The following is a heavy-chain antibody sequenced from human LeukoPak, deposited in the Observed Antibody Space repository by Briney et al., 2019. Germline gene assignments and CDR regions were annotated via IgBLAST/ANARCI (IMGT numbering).Heavy chain of an antibody. CDR3: ARGSKAAPGTFDY. CDR2: INHSGST. J-gene: IGHJ4*02. D-gene: IGHD6-13*01. CDR1: GGSFSGYY. V-gene: IGHV4-34*01. Sequence: SETLSLTCAVYGGSFSGYYWSWIRQPPGKGLEWIGEINHSGSTNYNPSLKSRVTISVDTSKNQFSLKLSSVTAADTAVYYCARGSKAAPGTFDYWGQGTLVTVSS.